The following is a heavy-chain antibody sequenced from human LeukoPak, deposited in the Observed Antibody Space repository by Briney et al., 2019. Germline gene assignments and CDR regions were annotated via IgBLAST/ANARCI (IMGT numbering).Heavy chain of an antibody. CDR2: IYPGDSDT. Sequence: GESLKISCKGSGYSFTSYWIGWVRQMPGKGLEWMGIIYPGDSDTRYSPSFQGQVTISADKSISTAYLQWSSLKASDTAMYYCARMHIVVVTDDAFDIWGQGTMVTASS. CDR3: ARMHIVVVTDDAFDI. D-gene: IGHD2-21*02. V-gene: IGHV5-51*01. CDR1: GYSFTSYW. J-gene: IGHJ3*02.